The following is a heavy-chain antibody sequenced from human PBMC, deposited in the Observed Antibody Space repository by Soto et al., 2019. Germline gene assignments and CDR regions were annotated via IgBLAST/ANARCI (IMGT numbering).Heavy chain of an antibody. CDR1: GYTFTSYA. J-gene: IGHJ6*02. Sequence: ASVKVSCKASGYTFTSYAMHWVRQAPGQRLEWMGWINAGNGNTKYSQKFQGRVTITRDTSASTAYMELSSLRSEDTAVYYCGRDGYCSGGSCYAPYGYYYYYGMDVWGQGTTVTVSS. CDR3: GRDGYCSGGSCYAPYGYYYYYGMDV. CDR2: INAGNGNT. V-gene: IGHV1-3*01. D-gene: IGHD2-15*01.